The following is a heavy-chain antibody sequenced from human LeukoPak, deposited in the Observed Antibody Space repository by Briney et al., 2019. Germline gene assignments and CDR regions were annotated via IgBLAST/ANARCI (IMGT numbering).Heavy chain of an antibody. J-gene: IGHJ6*03. CDR2: IKTTGLTT. Sequence: PGGSLRLSCAASGFDFSDYYMSWIRQAPGKGLEWISNIKTTGLTTYYADSVKGRFTISRDNAKNSLFLQMNSLRADDTAIYYCARAGQLRYMDVWGKGTAVTVSS. CDR1: GFDFSDYY. CDR3: ARAGQLRYMDV. V-gene: IGHV3-11*04.